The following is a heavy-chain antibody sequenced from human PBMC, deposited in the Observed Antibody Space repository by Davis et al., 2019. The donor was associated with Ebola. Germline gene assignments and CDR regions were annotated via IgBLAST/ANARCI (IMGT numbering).Heavy chain of an antibody. J-gene: IGHJ4*02. CDR1: GYIFRRYA. D-gene: IGHD3-10*01. V-gene: IGHV1-3*01. CDR3: ARDEGGGGWAFDY. CDR2: ISPATGNT. Sequence: ASVKVSCKASGYIFRRYAMHWVRQAPGHRLEWMGWISPATGNTKYAQNLQGRVTITWDTSATTAHMELRGLRSEDTAVYYCARDEGGGGWAFDYWGQGTLVTVSS.